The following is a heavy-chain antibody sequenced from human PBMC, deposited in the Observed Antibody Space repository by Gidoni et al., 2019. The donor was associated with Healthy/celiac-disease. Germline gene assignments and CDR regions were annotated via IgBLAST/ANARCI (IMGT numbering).Heavy chain of an antibody. D-gene: IGHD2-21*01. CDR1: GFTFSSYS. CDR2: ISSSSSTI. J-gene: IGHJ4*02. V-gene: IGHV3-48*02. Sequence: EVQLVESVGGLVQPGGSLRLSCAASGFTFSSYSMNWVRQAPGKGLEWVSYISSSSSTIYYADSVKGRFTISRDNAKNSLYLQMNSLRDEDTAVYYCASRGYCGGDCYSFDYWGQGTLVTVSS. CDR3: ASRGYCGGDCYSFDY.